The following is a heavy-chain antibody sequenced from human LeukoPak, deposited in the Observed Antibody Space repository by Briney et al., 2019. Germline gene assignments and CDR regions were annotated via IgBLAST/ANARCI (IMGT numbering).Heavy chain of an antibody. V-gene: IGHV5-51*01. J-gene: IGHJ3*02. Sequence: GGSLKISCKGSEYSFTTYWIGWVRQTPGKGLEWMGIIYPGDSDTKYGPSFQGQVTISTDKSINTAYLQWSSLKASDTAIYYCARVKQAVALVDVFDIWGQGTMVTVSS. D-gene: IGHD6-13*01. CDR3: ARVKQAVALVDVFDI. CDR1: EYSFTTYW. CDR2: IYPGDSDT.